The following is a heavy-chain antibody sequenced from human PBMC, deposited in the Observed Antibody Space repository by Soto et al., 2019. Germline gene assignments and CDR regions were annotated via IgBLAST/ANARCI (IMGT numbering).Heavy chain of an antibody. J-gene: IGHJ4*02. D-gene: IGHD3-22*01. CDR1: GGSISSYYW. CDR2: IFSNDEK. V-gene: IGHV2-26*01. CDR3: ARIHNYYDSSGSGGFYY. Sequence: ETLSLTCTVSGGSISSYYWSWIRQPPGKALEWLAHIFSNDEKSYSTSLKSRLTISKDTSKSQVVLTMTNMDPVDTATYYCARIHNYYDSSGSGGFYYWGQGTLVTVSS.